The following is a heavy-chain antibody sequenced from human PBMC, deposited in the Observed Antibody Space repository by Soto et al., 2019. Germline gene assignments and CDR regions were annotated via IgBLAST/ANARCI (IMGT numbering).Heavy chain of an antibody. Sequence: EVQLLESGGDLVQPGGSLRLSCAASGFNFSSYAMNWVRQAPGKGLEWVSVNSGSDGSTYYADSVKGRFTISRDNSKNTLKLPMNSLRAENTAVYYCARRSSSWYFDSWGQGPLVTVSS. D-gene: IGHD6-13*01. CDR3: ARRSSSWYFDS. V-gene: IGHV3-23*01. CDR2: NSGSDGST. J-gene: IGHJ4*02. CDR1: GFNFSSYA.